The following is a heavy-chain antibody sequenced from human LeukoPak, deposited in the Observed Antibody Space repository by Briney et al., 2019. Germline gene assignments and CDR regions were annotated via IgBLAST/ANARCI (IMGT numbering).Heavy chain of an antibody. CDR1: GFTFSSYG. J-gene: IGHJ4*02. CDR3: AKDQLTVTTTYYFDY. D-gene: IGHD4-17*01. Sequence: GGSLRLSCAAFGFTFSSYGMHWVRQAPGKGLEWVAVISYDGSNKYYADSVKGRFTISRDNSKNTLYLQMNSLRAEDTAVYYCAKDQLTVTTTYYFDYWGQGTLVTVSS. CDR2: ISYDGSNK. V-gene: IGHV3-30*18.